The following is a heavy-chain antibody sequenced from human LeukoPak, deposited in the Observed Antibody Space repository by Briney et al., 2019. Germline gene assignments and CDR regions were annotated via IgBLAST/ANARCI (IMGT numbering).Heavy chain of an antibody. J-gene: IGHJ4*02. CDR1: GYSISSGYY. CDR3: ARVAPPNPY. CDR2: VYASGST. V-gene: IGHV4-4*07. Sequence: SETLSLTCTVSGYSISSGYYWGWIRQPAGKGLEWIGRVYASGSTNYNPSLKSRVTMSVDTSKNQFSLKLNFVTAADTALYYCARVAPPNPYWGQGTLVTVSS.